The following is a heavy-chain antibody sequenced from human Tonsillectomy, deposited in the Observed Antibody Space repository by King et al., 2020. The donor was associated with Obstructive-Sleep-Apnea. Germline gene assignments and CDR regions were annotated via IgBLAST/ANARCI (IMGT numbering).Heavy chain of an antibody. Sequence: VQLQESGPGLVKPSETLSLTCTVSDGSISNYYWTWIRQPPGKELEWIGYIYYSGSTNCNPSLKSRVTVSVDTSKNQLSLNLTSVTAADTAVYYCARGVPRSKLESGWAPFDIWGQGTMVTVSS. V-gene: IGHV4-59*01. CDR3: ARGVPRSKLESGWAPFDI. J-gene: IGHJ3*02. D-gene: IGHD6-19*01. CDR2: IYYSGST. CDR1: DGSISNYY.